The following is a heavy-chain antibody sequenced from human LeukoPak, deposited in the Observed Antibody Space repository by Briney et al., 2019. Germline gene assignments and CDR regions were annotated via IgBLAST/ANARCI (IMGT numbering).Heavy chain of an antibody. Sequence: EASMKVSCKASGYTFTGYYIHWIRQAPGQGLEWMGWIISDSGGTNYAQKFQGRVTMTRDTSISTAYMELSRLRSDDTAVYYCARAEQWLDRRSFDYWGQGTLVTVSS. J-gene: IGHJ4*02. CDR2: IISDSGGT. V-gene: IGHV1-2*02. CDR1: GYTFTGYY. CDR3: ARAEQWLDRRSFDY. D-gene: IGHD6-19*01.